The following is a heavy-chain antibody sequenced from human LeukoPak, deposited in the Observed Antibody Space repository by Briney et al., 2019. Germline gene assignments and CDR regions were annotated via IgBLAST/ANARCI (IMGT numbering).Heavy chain of an antibody. D-gene: IGHD6-19*01. CDR1: GFTFSSYS. J-gene: IGHJ4*02. V-gene: IGHV3-21*01. Sequence: SGGSLRLSCAASGFTFSSYSMNWVRQAPGKGLEWVLSISSSSSYIYYADSVKGRFTISRDNAKNSLYLQMNSLRAEDTAVYYCARVAVAGGFDYWGQGTLVTVSS. CDR3: ARVAVAGGFDY. CDR2: ISSSSSYI.